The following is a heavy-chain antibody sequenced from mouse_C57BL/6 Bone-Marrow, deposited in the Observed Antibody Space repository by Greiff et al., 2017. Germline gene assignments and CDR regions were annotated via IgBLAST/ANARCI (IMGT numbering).Heavy chain of an antibody. D-gene: IGHD4-1*01. CDR3: ARLGTVGYAMDY. J-gene: IGHJ4*01. V-gene: IGHV5-6*01. Sequence: EVKVVESGGDLVKPGGSLKLSCAASGFTFSSYGMSWVRQTPDKRLEWVATISSGGSYTYYPDSVKGRFTISRDNAKNTLYLQMSSLMSEDTALYYYARLGTVGYAMDYWGQGTSVTVSS. CDR1: GFTFSSYG. CDR2: ISSGGSYT.